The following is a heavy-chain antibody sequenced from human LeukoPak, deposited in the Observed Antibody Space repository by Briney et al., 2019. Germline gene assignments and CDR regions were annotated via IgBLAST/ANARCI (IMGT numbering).Heavy chain of an antibody. CDR1: GFTFSNYW. CDR3: ARVSPSSGCLSN. J-gene: IGHJ4*02. D-gene: IGHD6-19*01. CDR2: ISSDESIT. V-gene: IGHV3-74*01. Sequence: QTGGSLRLSCADSGFTFSNYWMHWVRQAPGKGLVWVSRISSDESITSYADSVKGRFTISRDNAKNTLFLQMNGLRAEDTAVYYCARVSPSSGCLSNWGQGTLVTVSS.